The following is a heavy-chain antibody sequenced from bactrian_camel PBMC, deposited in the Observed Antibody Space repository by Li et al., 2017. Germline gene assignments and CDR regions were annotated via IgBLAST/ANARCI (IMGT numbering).Heavy chain of an antibody. CDR3: AARGPYCYTMLSVRDFTY. CDR1: GYSAVTLC. J-gene: IGHJ6*01. D-gene: IGHD2*01. V-gene: IGHV3S1*01. Sequence: HVQLVESGGGSVQAGGSLRLSCAAASGYSAVTLCMGWFRKAPGKEREGVAAIDSDGDGKTSYADSVKGRFTISRDNAKNTAYLQMNSLKPEDTAMYYCAARGPYCYTMLSVRDFTYWGQGTQVTVS. CDR2: IDSDGDGKT.